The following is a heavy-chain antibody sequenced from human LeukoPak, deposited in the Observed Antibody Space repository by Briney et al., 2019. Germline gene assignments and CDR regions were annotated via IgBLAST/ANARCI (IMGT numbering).Heavy chain of an antibody. CDR1: GASISSYY. J-gene: IGHJ2*01. D-gene: IGHD3-22*01. CDR2: IYYSGST. Sequence: PSETLSLTCTVSGASISSYYWSWIRHPPGKGLEWIGYIYYSGSTNYSPSLQSRVTISVDTSRNQFSLKLTSVTAADTAVYYCARDGTSGYFPWYFDLWGRGTLVTVSS. CDR3: ARDGTSGYFPWYFDL. V-gene: IGHV4-59*01.